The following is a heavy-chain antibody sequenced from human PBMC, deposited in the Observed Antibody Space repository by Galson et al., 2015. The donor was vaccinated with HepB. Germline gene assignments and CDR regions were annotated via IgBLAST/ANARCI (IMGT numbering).Heavy chain of an antibody. V-gene: IGHV3-30*04. CDR3: ARDPYSHCSSTACYPDY. CDR2: ISYDGSTK. J-gene: IGHJ4*02. Sequence: SLRLSCVASRFTFSRFAMHWVRQAPGKGLEWVAVISYDGSTKYYADSVKGRFTISRDNSKNTLYLQMNSLRAEDTGFYYCARDPYSHCSSTACYPDYWGQGTLVTVSS. CDR1: RFTFSRFA. D-gene: IGHD2-2*01.